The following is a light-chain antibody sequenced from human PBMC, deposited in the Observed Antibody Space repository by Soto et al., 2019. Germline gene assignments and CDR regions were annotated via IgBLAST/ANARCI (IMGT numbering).Light chain of an antibody. CDR2: DVT. CDR3: CSYTTSSAVL. J-gene: IGLJ2*01. CDR1: SSDVGGYNF. V-gene: IGLV2-14*01. Sequence: QSALTQPASVSGSPGQSITISCTGTSSDVGGYNFVSWYQQHPGKAPKLMIYDVTNRPSGVPNRFSGSKSGNTAPLTISGLQAEDEANYYCCSYTTSSAVLFGGGTKVTVL.